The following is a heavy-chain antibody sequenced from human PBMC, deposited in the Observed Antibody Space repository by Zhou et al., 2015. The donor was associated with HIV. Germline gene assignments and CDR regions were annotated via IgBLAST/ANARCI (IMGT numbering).Heavy chain of an antibody. Sequence: QVQLVQSGAEVKKPGSSVKVSCKASGGTFSSYAISWVRQAPGQGLEWMGGIIPIFGTANYAQKFQGRVTITADESTSTAYMELSSLRSEDTAVYYCARACRFDLGGYCSGGSCYRQFYPCGAFDIWGQGTMVTVSS. D-gene: IGHD2-15*01. J-gene: IGHJ3*02. V-gene: IGHV1-69*01. CDR3: ARACRFDLGGYCSGGSCYRQFYPCGAFDI. CDR1: GGTFSSYA. CDR2: IIPIFGTA.